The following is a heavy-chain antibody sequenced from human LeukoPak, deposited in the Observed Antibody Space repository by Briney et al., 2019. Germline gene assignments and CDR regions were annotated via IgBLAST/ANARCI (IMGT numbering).Heavy chain of an antibody. Sequence: GASVKVSCKASGYTFTSYGISWMRQAPGQGLEWMGWISAYNGNTNYAQKLQGRVTMTTDTSTSTAYMELRSLRSDDTAVYYCARELGCSSTSCYTWVYYYYGMDVWGQGTTVTVSS. CDR1: GYTFTSYG. CDR2: ISAYNGNT. V-gene: IGHV1-18*01. D-gene: IGHD2-2*02. J-gene: IGHJ6*02. CDR3: ARELGCSSTSCYTWVYYYYGMDV.